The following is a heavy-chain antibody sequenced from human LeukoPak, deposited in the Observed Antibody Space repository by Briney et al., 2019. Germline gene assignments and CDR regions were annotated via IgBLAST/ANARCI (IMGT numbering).Heavy chain of an antibody. CDR1: GFTFNSYN. Sequence: PGGSLRLSCAASGFTFNSYNMNWVRQAPGKGLEWVSSISNSSTYIYYADSVRGRFTISRDNAKNSLYLQMNSLRAEDTAVYYCARDRGTTVTTSIGHWGQGTLVTVSS. J-gene: IGHJ4*02. D-gene: IGHD4-17*01. CDR3: ARDRGTTVTTSIGH. V-gene: IGHV3-21*01. CDR2: ISNSSTYI.